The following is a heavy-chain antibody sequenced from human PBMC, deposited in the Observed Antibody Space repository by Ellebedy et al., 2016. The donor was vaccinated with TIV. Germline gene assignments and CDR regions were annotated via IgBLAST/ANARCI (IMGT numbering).Heavy chain of an antibody. J-gene: IGHJ4*02. CDR2: IIPIFGTA. D-gene: IGHD3-16*02. CDR3: ASLSRRGRVDY. V-gene: IGHV1-69*13. Sequence: SVKVSCXASGGTFSSYAISWVRQAPGQGLEWMGGIIPIFGTANYAQKFQDRVTITADESTSTAYMELSSLRSEDTAVYYCASLSRRGRVDYWGQGTLVTVSS. CDR1: GGTFSSYA.